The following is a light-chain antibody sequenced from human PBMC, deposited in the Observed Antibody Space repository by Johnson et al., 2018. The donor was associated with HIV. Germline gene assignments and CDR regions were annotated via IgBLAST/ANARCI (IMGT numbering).Light chain of an antibody. CDR2: ENN. Sequence: QAVLTQPPSVSAAPGQMVTISCSGSSSNIGNNYVSWYQQLPGTAPKLLIYENNKRPLGIPDRFSGSKSGTSATLCITGLQTGYEADYYCGTWDSSLSVDNYVLGTGTKVTVL. J-gene: IGLJ1*01. CDR3: GTWDSSLSVDNYV. V-gene: IGLV1-51*02. CDR1: SSNIGNNY.